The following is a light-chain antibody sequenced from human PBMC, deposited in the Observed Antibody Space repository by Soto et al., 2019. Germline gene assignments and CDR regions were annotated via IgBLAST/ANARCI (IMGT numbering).Light chain of an antibody. J-gene: IGKJ2*01. CDR1: QSVSSN. CDR3: QQYNNWPRDT. V-gene: IGKV3-15*01. CDR2: GAS. Sequence: EIGMTRSPATLSVNPGERATRSCRASQSVSSNLAWYQQKPGQAPRLLIYGASTRATGIPARFSGSGSGTEFTLTISSLQSENFAVYYCQQYNNWPRDTFGQGTKLEIK.